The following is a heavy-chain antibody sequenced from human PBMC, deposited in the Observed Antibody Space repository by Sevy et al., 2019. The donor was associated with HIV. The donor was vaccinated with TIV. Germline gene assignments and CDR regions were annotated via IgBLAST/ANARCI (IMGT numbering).Heavy chain of an antibody. Sequence: SETLSLTCAVSGGSISSNDWWTWVRQPPGKGLEWIGEIYHSGRTNYNPSLKSRVTISVDKSKNQFSLKLSPVTAADRAVYYCASGREFAEDIVLQNWFDPWGQGTLVTVSS. D-gene: IGHD2-8*01. CDR1: GGSISSNDW. V-gene: IGHV4-4*02. CDR3: ASGREFAEDIVLQNWFDP. J-gene: IGHJ5*02. CDR2: IYHSGRT.